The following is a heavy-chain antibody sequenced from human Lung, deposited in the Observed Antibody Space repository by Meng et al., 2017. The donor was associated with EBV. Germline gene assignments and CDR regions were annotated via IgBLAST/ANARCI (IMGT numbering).Heavy chain of an antibody. Sequence: QVPVQVSRPVWLKHSNTLYCTFTVSGGSIKCCDYYWSWIRQPPGEGLGGIGYIAYSGSNDYNPFLKSRVTISMDTSKNQFSLRLSAVTAADAAVYYCARNYYFDYWCQGTLVTVSS. J-gene: IGHJ4*02. CDR1: GGSIKCCDYY. V-gene: IGHV4-30-4*01. CDR3: ARNYYFDY. CDR2: IAYSGSN.